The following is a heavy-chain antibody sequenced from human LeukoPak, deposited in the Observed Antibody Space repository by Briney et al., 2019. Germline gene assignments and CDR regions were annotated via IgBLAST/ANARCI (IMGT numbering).Heavy chain of an antibody. CDR3: ARDREIWLPHNWFDP. Sequence: GGSLRLSCAASGLTFSSYWMSWVRQAPGKGLEWVANIKQDGSEEYYVDSVKGRFTISRDNAKNSLFLQMTSLRAEDTAVYYCARDREIWLPHNWFDPWGQGTLVTVSS. CDR1: GLTFSSYW. CDR2: IKQDGSEE. J-gene: IGHJ5*02. D-gene: IGHD5-24*01. V-gene: IGHV3-7*01.